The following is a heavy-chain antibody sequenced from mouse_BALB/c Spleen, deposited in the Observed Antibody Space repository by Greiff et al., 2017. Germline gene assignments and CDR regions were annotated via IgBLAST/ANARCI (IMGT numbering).Heavy chain of an antibody. J-gene: IGHJ3*01. V-gene: IGHV1-9*01. CDR2: ILPGSGST. CDR1: GYTFSSYW. CDR3: AREIPYGNYLFAY. Sequence: QVQLKQSGAELMKPGASVKISCKATGYTFSSYWIEWVKQRPGHGLEWIGEILPGSGSTNYNEKFKGKATFTADTSSNTAYMQLSSLTSEDSAVYYCAREIPYGNYLFAYWGQGTLVTVSA. D-gene: IGHD2-1*01.